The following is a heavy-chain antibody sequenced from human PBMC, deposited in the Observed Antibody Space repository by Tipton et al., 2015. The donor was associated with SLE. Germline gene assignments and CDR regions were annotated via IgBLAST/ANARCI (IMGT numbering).Heavy chain of an antibody. Sequence: SLRLSCAASGFTFNRYWMHWVRQAPGKGLMWVSRIDSDGTITNYADTVKGRFTISRDNAKDTLYLQMNSLRAEDTAVYYCARTHYYGSGSRDYWGQGTLVTVSS. D-gene: IGHD3-10*01. CDR2: IDSDGTIT. CDR1: GFTFNRYW. V-gene: IGHV3-74*01. J-gene: IGHJ4*02. CDR3: ARTHYYGSGSRDY.